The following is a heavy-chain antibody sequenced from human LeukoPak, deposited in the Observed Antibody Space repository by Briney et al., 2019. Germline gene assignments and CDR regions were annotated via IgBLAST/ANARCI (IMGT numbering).Heavy chain of an antibody. J-gene: IGHJ4*02. CDR2: INPNSGDT. V-gene: IGHV1-2*02. D-gene: IGHD4-23*01. CDR1: GYTFTADY. CDR3: ARDLRGNSMFFDY. Sequence: GASVKVSCKASGYTFTADYIHWVRQTPGQGLEWMGWINPNSGDTHYPQNFQGRVTLTSDTSISTAYMELSRLSPDDTAMYYCARDLRGNSMFFDYWGQGALVTVSS.